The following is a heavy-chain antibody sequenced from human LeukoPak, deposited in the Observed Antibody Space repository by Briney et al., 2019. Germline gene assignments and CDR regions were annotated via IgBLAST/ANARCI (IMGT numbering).Heavy chain of an antibody. CDR3: ARASFPYSGSYLIDY. D-gene: IGHD1-26*01. V-gene: IGHV3-33*01. CDR1: GFTFSSYG. CDR2: IWYDGSNK. J-gene: IGHJ4*02. Sequence: PGRSLRLSCATSGFTFSSYGMHWVRQAPGKGLEWVAVIWYDGSNKYYADSVKGRFTISRDNFKNTLYLQMNSLRAEDTAVYYCARASFPYSGSYLIDYWGQGTLVTVSS.